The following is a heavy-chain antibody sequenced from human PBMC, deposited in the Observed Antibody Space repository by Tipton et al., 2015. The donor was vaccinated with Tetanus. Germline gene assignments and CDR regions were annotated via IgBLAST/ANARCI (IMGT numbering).Heavy chain of an antibody. CDR1: GGSISSDAHY. Sequence: TLSLTCTVSGGSISSDAHYWSWIRQAPGKGLEWLGYISHSGTTNYNPSLMSRVTLSLDTARGQFSLKLTSVTAADAAVYYCARDAGDSGHWGPGTQVTVSS. V-gene: IGHV4-30-4*01. J-gene: IGHJ4*02. CDR2: ISHSGTT. D-gene: IGHD1-1*01. CDR3: ARDAGDSGH.